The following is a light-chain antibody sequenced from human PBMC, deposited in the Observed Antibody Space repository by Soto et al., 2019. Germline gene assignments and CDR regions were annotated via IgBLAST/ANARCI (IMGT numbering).Light chain of an antibody. Sequence: QSVLTQPASVSGSPGQSITISCTGTSSDVGSHNLVSWYQQHPGQAPKLMIYEVSKRPLGVSARFSASKSGNTASLTISGLKTEDEADYYRSTYGGSRAVFGGGTPLTVL. CDR1: SSDVGSHNL. J-gene: IGLJ7*01. CDR2: EVS. CDR3: STYGGSRAV. V-gene: IGLV2-23*02.